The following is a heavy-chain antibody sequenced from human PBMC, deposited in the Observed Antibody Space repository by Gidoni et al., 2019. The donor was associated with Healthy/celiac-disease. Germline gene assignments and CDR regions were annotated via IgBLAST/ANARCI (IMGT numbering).Heavy chain of an antibody. V-gene: IGHV1-24*01. J-gene: IGHJ6*02. CDR2: FDPEDGET. CDR1: GYTLTGLS. Sequence: QVQLVQSGAAVKKPGASVKVSCKVYGYTLTGLSMHWVRQAPGKGLEWMGGFDPEDGETIYAQKFQGRVTMTEDTSTDTAYMELSSLRSEDTAVYYCATKALVVEAYYYGMDVWGQGTTVTVSS. CDR3: ATKALVVEAYYYGMDV. D-gene: IGHD2-15*01.